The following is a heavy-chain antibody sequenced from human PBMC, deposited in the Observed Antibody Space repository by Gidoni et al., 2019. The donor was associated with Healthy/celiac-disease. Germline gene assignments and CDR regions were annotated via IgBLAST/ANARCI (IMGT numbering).Heavy chain of an antibody. V-gene: IGHV3-30-3*01. CDR2: ISYDGSNK. J-gene: IGHJ4*02. D-gene: IGHD5-18*01. CDR1: GFTFSSYA. CDR3: ARDQGSYGSTVDY. Sequence: QVQLVESGGGVVQPGRSLRLSCAASGFTFSSYAMHWVRQTPGKGLEWVAVISYDGSNKYYADSVKGRFTISRDNSKNTLYLQMNSLRAEDTAVYYCARDQGSYGSTVDYWGQGTLVTVSS.